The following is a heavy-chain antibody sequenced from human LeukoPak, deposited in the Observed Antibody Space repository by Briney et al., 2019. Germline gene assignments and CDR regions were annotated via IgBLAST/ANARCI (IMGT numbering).Heavy chain of an antibody. CDR2: MYYSGNT. CDR3: ARGGITIFGVTIEGFDY. D-gene: IGHD3-3*01. CDR1: VDSFRGYF. V-gene: IGHV4-59*01. J-gene: IGHJ4*02. Sequence: PPETLSLTCTVSVDSFRGYFWNWIPQVPGNGLECIGYMYYSGNTMYNPSLKSRVTISVDTSKNQFSLKLTSVTAADTAVYYCARGGITIFGVTIEGFDYWGPGTLVTVSS.